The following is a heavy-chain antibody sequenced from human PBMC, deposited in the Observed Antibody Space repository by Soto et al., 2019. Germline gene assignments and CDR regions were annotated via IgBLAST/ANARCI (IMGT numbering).Heavy chain of an antibody. J-gene: IGHJ4*02. CDR1: GFTFRNFG. V-gene: IGHV3-30*18. CDR2: ISYDGTNK. Sequence: QVQLVESGGGVVQPGRSLRLSCAASGFTFRNFGMHWVRQAPGKGLEWVAVISYDGTNKYYADSVKGRFTISRDNSKNTLYLQIHSLRDEDTAVYYCAKAVPPFVVVTASDYWGQGTLVTVSS. CDR3: AKAVPPFVVVTASDY. D-gene: IGHD2-21*02.